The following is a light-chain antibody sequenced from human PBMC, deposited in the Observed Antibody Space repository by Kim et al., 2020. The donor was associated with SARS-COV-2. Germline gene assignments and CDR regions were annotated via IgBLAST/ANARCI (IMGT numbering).Light chain of an antibody. CDR2: YDS. V-gene: IGLV3-21*04. CDR1: NIGSKS. Sequence: SYELTQPPSVSVAPGKTARITCGGNNIGSKSVHWYQQKPGQAPVLVIYYDSDRPSGIPERFSGSNSGNTATLTISRSEAGDEADYYCQVWDRSSDHPVFG. CDR3: QVWDRSSDHPV. J-gene: IGLJ2*01.